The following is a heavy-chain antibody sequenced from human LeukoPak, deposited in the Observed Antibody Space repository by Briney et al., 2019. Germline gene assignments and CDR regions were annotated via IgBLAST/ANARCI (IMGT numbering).Heavy chain of an antibody. CDR1: GGSISSSSYY. CDR2: IYYSGST. CDR3: ARSGRGYYNFDY. J-gene: IGHJ4*02. V-gene: IGHV4-39*07. Sequence: PSETLSLTCTVSGGSISSSSYYWGWIRQPPGKGLEWIGSIYYSGSTNYNPSLKSRVTISVDTSKNQFSLKLSSVTAADTAVYYCARSGRGYYNFDYWGQGTLVTVSS. D-gene: IGHD3-22*01.